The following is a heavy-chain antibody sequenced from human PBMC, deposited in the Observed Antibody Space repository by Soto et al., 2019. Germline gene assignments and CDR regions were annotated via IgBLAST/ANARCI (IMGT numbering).Heavy chain of an antibody. CDR2: IYHSGST. CDR3: AREVGDFWSGYNYYYFDY. J-gene: IGHJ4*02. CDR1: GGSISSSNW. V-gene: IGHV4-4*02. Sequence: QVQLQESGPGLVKPSGTLSLTCAVSGGSISSSNWWRWVRQPPGKGLEWIGEIYHSGSTNYNPSLKGRVTISVDKSKNQFSLKLSSVTSADTAVYYCAREVGDFWSGYNYYYFDYWGQGTLVTVSS. D-gene: IGHD3-3*01.